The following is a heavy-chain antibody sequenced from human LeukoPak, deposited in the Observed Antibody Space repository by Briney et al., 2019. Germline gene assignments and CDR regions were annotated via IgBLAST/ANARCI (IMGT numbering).Heavy chain of an antibody. CDR2: ISSSGTTI. CDR3: ARDQNGWFGEFSFDY. V-gene: IGHV3-11*01. D-gene: IGHD3-10*01. J-gene: IGHJ4*02. Sequence: GGSLRLSCAASGFTFSDYYMSWIRQAPGKGLEWVSYISSSGTTIYYADSVKGRFTISRDNAKNSLYLQMNSLRAEDTAVYYCARDQNGWFGEFSFDYWGQGTLVTVSS. CDR1: GFTFSDYY.